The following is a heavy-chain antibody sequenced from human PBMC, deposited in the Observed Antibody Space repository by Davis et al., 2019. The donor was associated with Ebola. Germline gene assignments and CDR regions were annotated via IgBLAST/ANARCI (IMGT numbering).Heavy chain of an antibody. CDR2: IYYSGST. CDR1: GGSISSGGYY. CDR3: ARAGGIVVVPAAIRFYYGMDV. J-gene: IGHJ6*04. D-gene: IGHD2-2*01. V-gene: IGHV4-31*03. Sequence: SETLSLTCTVSGGSISSGGYYWSWIRQHPGKGLEWIGYIYYSGSTYYNPSLKSRVTISVDTSKNQFSLKLSSVTAADTAVYYCARAGGIVVVPAAIRFYYGMDVWGKGTTVTVSS.